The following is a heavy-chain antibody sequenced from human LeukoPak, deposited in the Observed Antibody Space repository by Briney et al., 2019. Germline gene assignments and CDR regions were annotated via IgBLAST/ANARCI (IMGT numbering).Heavy chain of an antibody. CDR2: FYASGNT. CDR3: ARGNNGGNSRHPYGFDY. Sequence: SETLSLTCTVSGGSITNYYWSWIRQPAGKGLEWIGRFYASGNTNYNPSLKSRVTMSVDTSKNQFSLNLSSVTAADTAVYYCARGNNGGNSRHPYGFDYWGQGTPVTVSS. CDR1: GGSITNYY. V-gene: IGHV4-4*07. D-gene: IGHD4-23*01. J-gene: IGHJ4*02.